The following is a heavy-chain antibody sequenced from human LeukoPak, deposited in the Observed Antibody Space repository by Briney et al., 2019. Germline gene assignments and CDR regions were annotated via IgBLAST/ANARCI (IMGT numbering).Heavy chain of an antibody. CDR3: ARDPQDSSGWWVDY. J-gene: IGHJ4*02. CDR1: GGTFSSYA. CDR2: IIPIFGIA. Sequence: ASVKVSCKASGGTFSSYAISWVRQAPGQGLEWMGRIIPIFGIANYAQKFQGRVTITADKSTSTVYMELSSLRSEDTAVYYCARDPQDSSGWWVDYWGQGTLVTVSS. D-gene: IGHD6-19*01. V-gene: IGHV1-69*04.